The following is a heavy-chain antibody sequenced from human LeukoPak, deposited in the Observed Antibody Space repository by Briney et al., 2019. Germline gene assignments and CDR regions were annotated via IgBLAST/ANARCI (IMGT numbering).Heavy chain of an antibody. CDR1: GGSFSGYY. CDR2: INHSGST. J-gene: IGHJ2*01. CDR3: ARDRGANSYYDILTGYYRSWYFDL. V-gene: IGHV4-34*01. Sequence: SETLSLTCAVYGGSFSGYYWSWIRQPPGKGLEWIGEINHSGSTNYNPSLKSRVTISVDTSKNQFSLKLSSVTAADTAVYYCARDRGANSYYDILTGYYRSWYFDLWGRGTLVTVSS. D-gene: IGHD3-9*01.